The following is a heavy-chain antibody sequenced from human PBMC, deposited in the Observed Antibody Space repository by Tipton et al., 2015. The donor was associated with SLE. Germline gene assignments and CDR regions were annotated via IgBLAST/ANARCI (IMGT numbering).Heavy chain of an antibody. J-gene: IGHJ5*02. CDR3: ARVVKGSSWYWFDP. Sequence: TLSLTCTVSGGSISSSSHYWGWIRQPPGKGLEWIGSIYYSGSTNYNPSLKSRVTISVDTSKKQFSLKLSSVTAADTAVYYCARVVKGSSWYWFDPWGQGTLVTVSS. V-gene: IGHV4-39*07. CDR2: IYYSGST. D-gene: IGHD6-13*01. CDR1: GGSISSSSHY.